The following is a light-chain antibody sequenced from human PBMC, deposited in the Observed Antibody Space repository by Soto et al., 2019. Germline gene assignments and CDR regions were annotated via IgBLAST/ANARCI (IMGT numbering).Light chain of an antibody. CDR3: QQRSNWPPIT. V-gene: IGKV3-11*01. J-gene: IGKJ5*01. Sequence: EIVMTQSPATLSVAPGERATLSCRASQSIRSNLAWYQQKPGLPPRLLIYDASHRAAGIPARFSGSGFGTDFTLTISSLEPEDAAVYYCQQRSNWPPITFGQGTRLEIK. CDR1: QSIRSN. CDR2: DAS.